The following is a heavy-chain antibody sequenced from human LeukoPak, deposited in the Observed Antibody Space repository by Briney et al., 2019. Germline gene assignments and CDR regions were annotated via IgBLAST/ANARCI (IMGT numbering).Heavy chain of an antibody. CDR1: EFRFSSYD. Sequence: GGSLRLSCAASEFRFSSYDIHWFRQAPGKGLKWVTFIESDGTKEYYADSVKGRFTISRDNSKNTVYVQMNTLRAEGTAVYYCAKEGSGWYYLDYWGQGTVVTVSS. CDR2: IESDGTKE. J-gene: IGHJ4*02. CDR3: AKEGSGWYYLDY. V-gene: IGHV3-30*02. D-gene: IGHD6-19*01.